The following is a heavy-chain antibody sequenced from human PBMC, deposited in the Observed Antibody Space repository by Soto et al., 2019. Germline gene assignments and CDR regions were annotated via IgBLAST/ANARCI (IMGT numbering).Heavy chain of an antibody. D-gene: IGHD1-1*01. CDR2: IIPLFGGA. J-gene: IGHJ4*02. CDR3: ARGVYSDGPTDGYVNWPPLL. Sequence: QVQLVQSGAEVKRPGSSVKVSCKASGGNFSTFAINWVRQAPGHGLEWMGGIIPLFGGAKYARKFQGRVTPTADESTTTAFMELRRRRSDDAAVYYCARGVYSDGPTDGYVNWPPLLWGQGTRIPVTS. V-gene: IGHV1-69*01. CDR1: GGNFSTFA.